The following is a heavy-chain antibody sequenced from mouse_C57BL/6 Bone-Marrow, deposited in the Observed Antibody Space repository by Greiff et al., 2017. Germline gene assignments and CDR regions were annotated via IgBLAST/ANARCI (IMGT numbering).Heavy chain of an antibody. V-gene: IGHV1-52*01. CDR1: GYTFTSYW. Sequence: QVQLQQPGAELVRPGSSVKLSCKASGYTFTSYWMHWVKQRPIQGLEWIGNIDPSDSETHYNQKFKDKATLTVDKSSSTAYMQLSSLTSEDSAVYYCAIDDDGYAMDDLGQGTSVTVSS. J-gene: IGHJ4*01. CDR3: AIDDDGYAMDD. CDR2: IDPSDSET. D-gene: IGHD2-4*01.